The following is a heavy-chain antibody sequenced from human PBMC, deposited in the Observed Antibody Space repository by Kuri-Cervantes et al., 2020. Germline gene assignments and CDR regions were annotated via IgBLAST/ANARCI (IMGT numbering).Heavy chain of an antibody. J-gene: IGHJ4*02. Sequence: SETLSLTCSVSGGSIDNYFWNWVRQPPGKGLEWIGYISYSGSTNYNPSLKSRVTISLDTSKNQFSLKLSSVTAADAAVYYCARENYYDDSGYYSFDYWGQGNLVTVSS. V-gene: IGHV4-59*01. CDR2: ISYSGST. D-gene: IGHD3-22*01. CDR3: ARENYYDDSGYYSFDY. CDR1: GGSIDNYF.